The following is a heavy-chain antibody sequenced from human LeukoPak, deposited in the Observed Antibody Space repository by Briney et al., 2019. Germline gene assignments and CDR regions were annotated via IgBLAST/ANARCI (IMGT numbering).Heavy chain of an antibody. CDR2: INPNSGGT. Sequence: ASVKVSCKASGYTFTGYYMHWVRQAPGQGLEWMGWINPNSGGTNYAQKSQGRVTMTRDTSISTAYMELSRLRSDDTAVYYCARDRRGYCSGGSCYGPDYWGQGTLVTVSS. D-gene: IGHD2-15*01. V-gene: IGHV1-2*02. CDR3: ARDRRGYCSGGSCYGPDY. CDR1: GYTFTGYY. J-gene: IGHJ4*02.